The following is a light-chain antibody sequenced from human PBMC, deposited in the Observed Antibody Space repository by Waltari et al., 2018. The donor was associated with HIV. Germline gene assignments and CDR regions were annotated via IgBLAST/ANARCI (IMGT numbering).Light chain of an antibody. V-gene: IGLV1-40*01. CDR3: QSYDISLSGWV. Sequence: QSVLTQPPSVSGAPGQRVTISCTGTSSNIGAGFDVHWYQQLPGTVPKGLIYNNAGRPSEVPDRFSGSKSATSASLAITGLQAEDEANYYCQSYDISLSGWVFGGGTKLTVL. CDR2: NNA. CDR1: SSNIGAGFD. J-gene: IGLJ2*01.